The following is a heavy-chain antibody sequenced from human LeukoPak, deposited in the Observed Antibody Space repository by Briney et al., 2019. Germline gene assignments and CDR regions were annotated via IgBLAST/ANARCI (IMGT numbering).Heavy chain of an antibody. J-gene: IGHJ6*02. Sequence: SGTLSLTCAVSGGSISSTDWWSWVRQPPGKGLEWIGNIHHSGSTYYNPSLKSRVTISVDTSKNQFSLKLNSVTAADTAVYYCARDPRYSGSYYYYYSMDVWGQGTTVTVSS. CDR3: ARDPRYSGSYYYYYSMDV. V-gene: IGHV4-4*02. CDR1: GGSISSTDW. CDR2: IHHSGST. D-gene: IGHD1-26*01.